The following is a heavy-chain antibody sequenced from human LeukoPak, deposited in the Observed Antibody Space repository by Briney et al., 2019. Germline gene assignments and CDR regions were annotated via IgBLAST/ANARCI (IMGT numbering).Heavy chain of an antibody. CDR2: ISYDGSNK. CDR3: ARVPMTYYDFWSGYYLDAPFDY. V-gene: IGHV3-30*03. CDR1: GFTFSSYG. J-gene: IGHJ4*02. Sequence: GGSLRLSCAASGFTFSSYGMHWVRQAPGKGLEWVAVISYDGSNKYYADSVKGRFTISRDNSKNTLYLQMNSLRAEDTAVYYCARVPMTYYDFWSGYYLDAPFDYWGQGTLVTVSS. D-gene: IGHD3-3*01.